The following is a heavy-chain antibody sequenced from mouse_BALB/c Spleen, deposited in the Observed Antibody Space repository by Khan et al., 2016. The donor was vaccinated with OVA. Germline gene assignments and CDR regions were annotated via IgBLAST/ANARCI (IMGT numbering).Heavy chain of an antibody. CDR1: GYSITSDYA. Sequence: ESGPGLVKPSQSLSLTCTVTGYSITSDYAWNWIRQFPGNKLEWMGYISYSGSTSYTPSLKSRISVTRDTSKNQFFLQLNSVTSEDTATYYCVRGRAYWGQGTLVTVSA. V-gene: IGHV3-2*02. CDR2: ISYSGST. J-gene: IGHJ3*01. CDR3: VRGRAY. D-gene: IGHD3-3*01.